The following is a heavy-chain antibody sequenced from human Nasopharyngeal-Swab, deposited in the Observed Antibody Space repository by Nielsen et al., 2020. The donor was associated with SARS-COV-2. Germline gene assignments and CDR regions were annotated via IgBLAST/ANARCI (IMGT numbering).Heavy chain of an antibody. CDR1: GFTFSDYY. V-gene: IGHV3-11*04. J-gene: IGHJ4*02. Sequence: GESLKISCAASGFTFSDYYMSWIRQAPGKGLEWVSYISSSGSTIYYADSVKSRFTISRDNAKNSLYLQMNSLRAEDTAVYYCARDTGYCSGGSCYLSHFDYWGQGTLVTVSS. CDR3: ARDTGYCSGGSCYLSHFDY. CDR2: ISSSGSTI. D-gene: IGHD2-15*01.